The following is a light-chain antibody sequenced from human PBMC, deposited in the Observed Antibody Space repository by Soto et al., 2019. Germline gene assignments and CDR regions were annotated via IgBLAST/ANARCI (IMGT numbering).Light chain of an antibody. J-gene: IGKJ5*01. CDR2: DGS. V-gene: IGKV1-13*02. CDR1: QGVSSA. CDR3: QHFQRDPFT. Sequence: AIQLTQSPSSLSASVGDRFTITCRASQGVSSALAWYQQKPGKPPKVLIYDGSSLQSGVPLRFRGSGSGTEFTLTITGLQPEDFGTYYCQHFQRDPFTYGQGTRLEIK.